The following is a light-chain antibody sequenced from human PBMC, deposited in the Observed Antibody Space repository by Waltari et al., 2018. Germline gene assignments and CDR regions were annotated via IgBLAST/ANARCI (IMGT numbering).Light chain of an antibody. Sequence: QSVLTQPPSVSGTPGQRVTISCSGSTSNLGQGHDVHWSQHLPGTAPKLLIYGNNNRPSGVPDRFSGSKSGTSASLAITGLQADDEADYFCQSFDNMLSGGVVFGGGTKLAVL. J-gene: IGLJ2*01. CDR1: TSNLGQGHD. V-gene: IGLV1-40*01. CDR2: GNN. CDR3: QSFDNMLSGGVV.